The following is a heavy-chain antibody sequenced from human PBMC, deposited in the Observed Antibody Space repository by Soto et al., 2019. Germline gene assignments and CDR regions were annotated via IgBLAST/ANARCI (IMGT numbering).Heavy chain of an antibody. V-gene: IGHV3-74*01. CDR3: VRAIGHYGMDV. D-gene: IGHD3-22*01. CDR2: INSDGSST. Sequence: PGGSLRLSCVASGFIFSNCWMNWVRQAPGMGLVWVSHINSDGSSTTYADSVKGRFTISRDNAKNTLYLQMNSLRAEDTAVYYCVRAIGHYGMDVWGRGPTVTVSS. CDR1: GFIFSNCW. J-gene: IGHJ6*02.